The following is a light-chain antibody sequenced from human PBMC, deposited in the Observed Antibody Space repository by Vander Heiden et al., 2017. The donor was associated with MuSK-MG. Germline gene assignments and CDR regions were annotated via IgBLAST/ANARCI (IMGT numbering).Light chain of an antibody. J-gene: IGKJ1*01. CDR2: LGS. CDR1: QSLLHSNGYNY. CDR3: MQALQTPPWT. V-gene: IGKV2-28*01. Sequence: DIVKTQSPLSLPVTPGEPASISCRSSQSLLHSNGYNYLDWYLQKPGQSPQLLIYLGSNRASWVPDRFSGSGSGTDFTLKISRVEAEDVGVYYCMQALQTPPWTFGQGTKVEIK.